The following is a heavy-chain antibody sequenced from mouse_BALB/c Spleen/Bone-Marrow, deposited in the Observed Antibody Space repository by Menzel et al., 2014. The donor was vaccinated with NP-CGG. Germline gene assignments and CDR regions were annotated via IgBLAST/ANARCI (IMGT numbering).Heavy chain of an antibody. D-gene: IGHD1-2*01. CDR3: ARDHYGYYTMDY. J-gene: IGHJ4*01. V-gene: IGHV5-9-4*01. CDR1: GFTFSSYA. Sequence: DVKLVESGGGLVKPGGSLKLSCAASGFTFSSYAMSWVRQSPEKRLEWVAEISSGGSYTYYPDTVTGRFTTSRDNAKNTLYLEMSSLRSEDTAMYYCARDHYGYYTMDYWGQGTSVTVSS. CDR2: ISSGGSYT.